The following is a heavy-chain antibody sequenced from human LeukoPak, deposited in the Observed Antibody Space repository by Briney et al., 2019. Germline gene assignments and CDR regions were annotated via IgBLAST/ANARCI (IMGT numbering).Heavy chain of an antibody. Sequence: GGSLRLSCAASGFTFDDYAMHWVRQPPGKGLEWVSLISGDGGSTYYADSVKGRFTISRDNSKNSLYLQMSSLRTEDTALYYCAKDLGDPRYYYDSSGSLDYWGQGTLVTVSS. J-gene: IGHJ4*02. CDR2: ISGDGGST. D-gene: IGHD3-22*01. V-gene: IGHV3-43*02. CDR3: AKDLGDPRYYYDSSGSLDY. CDR1: GFTFDDYA.